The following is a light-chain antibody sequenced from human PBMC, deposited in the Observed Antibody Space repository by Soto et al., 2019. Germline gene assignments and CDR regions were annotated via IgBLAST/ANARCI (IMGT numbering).Light chain of an antibody. CDR2: GAS. J-gene: IGKJ4*01. CDR1: QSVNIY. Sequence: EIVMTQSPATLSASPGERATLSCRASQSVNIYLAWYQQKPGQAPRLLIFGASYRATGIPARFSGSGSGTEFNLTISSLQSEDFAVYYCQQYNNWPLPTFGGGTKVDIK. V-gene: IGKV3D-15*01. CDR3: QQYNNWPLPT.